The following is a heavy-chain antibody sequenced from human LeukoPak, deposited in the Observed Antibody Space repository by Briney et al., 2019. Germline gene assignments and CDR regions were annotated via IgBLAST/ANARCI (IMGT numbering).Heavy chain of an antibody. Sequence: GASVKVSCKASGYTFTGYYMHWVRQAPGQGLEWMGWINPNSGGTNYAQKFQARVTMTRDTSISTAYMELSRLRSDDTAVYYCARDGSTNPYYMDVWGKGTTVTVSS. V-gene: IGHV1-2*02. J-gene: IGHJ6*03. CDR2: INPNSGGT. CDR1: GYTFTGYY. CDR3: ARDGSTNPYYMDV. D-gene: IGHD2-2*01.